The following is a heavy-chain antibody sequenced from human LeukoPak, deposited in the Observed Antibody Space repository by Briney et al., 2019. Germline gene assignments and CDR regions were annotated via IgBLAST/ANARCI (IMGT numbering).Heavy chain of an antibody. CDR1: GYTFTGYY. CDR2: INPNSGGT. CDR3: ARDALEVAGMATDY. J-gene: IGHJ4*02. V-gene: IGHV1-2*06. D-gene: IGHD6-19*01. Sequence: ASVKVSCKASGYTFTGYYMHRARQAPGQGLEWVGRINPNSGGTNYAQKFQGRVTMTRDTSISTAYMELSRLRSADTAVYYCARDALEVAGMATDYWGQGTLVTVSS.